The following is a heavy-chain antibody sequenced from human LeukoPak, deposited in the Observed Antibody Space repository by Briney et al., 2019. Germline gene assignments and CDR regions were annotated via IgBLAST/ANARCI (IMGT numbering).Heavy chain of an antibody. Sequence: SETLSLTCAVYGGSFSGYYWSWIRQPPGKGLEWIGEINHSGSTNYNPSLKSRVTISVDTSKNQFSLKLSSVTAADTAVYYCARVQGVTIFGVVIIMGAFDPWGQGTLATVSS. CDR3: ARVQGVTIFGVVIIMGAFDP. V-gene: IGHV4-34*01. J-gene: IGHJ5*02. CDR1: GGSFSGYY. CDR2: INHSGST. D-gene: IGHD3-3*01.